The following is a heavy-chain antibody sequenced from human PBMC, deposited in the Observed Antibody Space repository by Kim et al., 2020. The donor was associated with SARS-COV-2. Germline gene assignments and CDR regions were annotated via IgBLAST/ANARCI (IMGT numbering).Heavy chain of an antibody. Sequence: ASVKVSCKAAGYTFTRYDINWVRQAPGQGFEWMGWMNPNSGNTGYSQKFQGRVTMTRDTSISTAYMELSGRRFEDTAVYYCARGRFTANFGVSNRFD. D-gene: IGHD3-3*01. CDR2: MNPNSGNT. J-gene: IGHJ5*01. CDR3: ARGRFTANFGVSNRFD. CDR1: GYTFTRYD. V-gene: IGHV1-8*01.